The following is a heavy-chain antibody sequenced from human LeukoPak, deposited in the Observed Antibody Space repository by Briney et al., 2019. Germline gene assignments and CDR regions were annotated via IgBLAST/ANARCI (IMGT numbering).Heavy chain of an antibody. CDR1: GFTFSDHY. CDR2: ISDSGANT. J-gene: IGHJ4*02. V-gene: IGHV3-69-1*01. D-gene: IGHD4-23*01. Sequence: GGSLRLSCAASGFTFSDHYMDWVRQVPGKGLEWVSIISDSGANTYYADSVKGRFTISRDNAKNSLYLQMNSLRAEDTAVYYCARQIYGGNSFYFDYWGQGTLVTVSS. CDR3: ARQIYGGNSFYFDY.